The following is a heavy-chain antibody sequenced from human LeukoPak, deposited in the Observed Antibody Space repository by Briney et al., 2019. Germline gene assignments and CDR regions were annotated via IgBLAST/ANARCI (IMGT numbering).Heavy chain of an antibody. D-gene: IGHD2-2*01. CDR1: GGSISSYY. CDR3: ARGDYCSSTSCYGGWWFDP. V-gene: IGHV4-34*01. J-gene: IGHJ5*02. CDR2: INHSGST. Sequence: SETLSLTCTVSGGSISSYYWSWIRQPPGKGLEWIGEINHSGSTNYNPSLKSRVTISVDTSKNQFSLKLSSVTAADTAVYYCARGDYCSSTSCYGGWWFDPWGQGTLVTVSS.